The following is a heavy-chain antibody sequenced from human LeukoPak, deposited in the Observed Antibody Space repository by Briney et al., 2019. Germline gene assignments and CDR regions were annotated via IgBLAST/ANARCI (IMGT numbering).Heavy chain of an antibody. Sequence: GASVKVSCKASGYTFTSYNMHCVRPAPGQGLERMEIIKPSGGSTSYAQKVQGRVTMTRDTSTSTVYMELSSLRSEDTAVYYCARDEGIAAAANWFDPWGQGTLVTVSS. V-gene: IGHV1-46*01. CDR1: GYTFTSYN. J-gene: IGHJ5*02. CDR2: IKPSGGST. D-gene: IGHD6-13*01. CDR3: ARDEGIAAAANWFDP.